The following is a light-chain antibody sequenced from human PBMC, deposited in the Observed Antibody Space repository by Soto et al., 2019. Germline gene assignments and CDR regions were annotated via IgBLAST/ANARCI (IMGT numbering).Light chain of an antibody. CDR1: QSVSSN. CDR2: GAS. J-gene: IGKJ4*01. CDR3: QQYNNWPRD. V-gene: IGKV3-15*01. Sequence: EIVMTQSPATLSVSPGERATLSCRASQSVSSNLAWYQQKPGQAPRLLIYGASTRATGIPARFSGSGSGTEFTLTISSLQSEDFAVYYCQQYNNWPRDFDGGTKVEIK.